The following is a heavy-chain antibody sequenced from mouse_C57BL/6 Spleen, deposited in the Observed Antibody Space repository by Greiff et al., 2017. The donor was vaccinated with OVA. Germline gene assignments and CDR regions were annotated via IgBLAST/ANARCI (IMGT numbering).Heavy chain of an antibody. J-gene: IGHJ2*01. CDR2: IYPGDGYT. D-gene: IGHD2-1*01. V-gene: IGHV1-82*01. Sequence: QVQLKESGPELVKPGASVKLSCKASGYAFSSSWMSWVQQRPGKGLEWIGRIYPGDGYTYYNGKFKGQATLTADKSSSTAYMQLSSLSSENAAVYFCARSGYYGNKTYYFGYWGQGTTRTVSS. CDR1: GYAFSSSW. CDR3: ARSGYYGNKTYYFGY.